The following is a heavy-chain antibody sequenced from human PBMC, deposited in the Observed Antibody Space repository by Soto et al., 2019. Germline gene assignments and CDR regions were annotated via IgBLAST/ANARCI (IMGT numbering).Heavy chain of an antibody. CDR2: INSDGSST. CDR3: ARATDCSGGSCYSSPPDY. CDR1: GFTFSSYW. V-gene: IGHV3-74*01. D-gene: IGHD2-15*01. J-gene: IGHJ4*02. Sequence: EVQLVESGGGLVQPGGSLRLSCAASGFTFSSYWMHWVRQAPGKGLVWVSRINSDGSSTSYADSVKGRFTISRDNAKNTLYLQMNSLRDEDTAVYYCARATDCSGGSCYSSPPDYWGQGTLVTVSS.